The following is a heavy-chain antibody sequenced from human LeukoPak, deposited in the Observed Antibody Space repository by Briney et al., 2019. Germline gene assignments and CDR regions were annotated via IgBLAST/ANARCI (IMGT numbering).Heavy chain of an antibody. Sequence: SETLSLTCTVSGGSISSYYWSWIRQPARKGLEWIGRIYTSGSTNYNPSLKSRVTMSVDTSKNQFSLKLSSVTAADTAVYYSARVGPRVIVPAAIVDSHYYYMDVRGKATTVTVSS. CDR3: ARVGPRVIVPAAIVDSHYYYMDV. D-gene: IGHD2-2*02. V-gene: IGHV4-4*07. CDR2: IYTSGST. J-gene: IGHJ6*03. CDR1: GGSISSYY.